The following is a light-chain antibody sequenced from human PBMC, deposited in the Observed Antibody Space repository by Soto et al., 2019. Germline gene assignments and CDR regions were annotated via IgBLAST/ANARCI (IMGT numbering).Light chain of an antibody. J-gene: IGLJ2*01. CDR3: SSYTSSSTVV. V-gene: IGLV2-14*01. CDR1: SSDVGGYNY. Sequence: QSALTQPASVSGSPGQSITISCTGTSSDVGGYNYVCWYQQHPGKAPKLMIHDVTNRPSGVSSRFSGSKSGNTASLSISGLQTEGESDYYCSSYTSSSTVVFGGGTKLTVL. CDR2: DVT.